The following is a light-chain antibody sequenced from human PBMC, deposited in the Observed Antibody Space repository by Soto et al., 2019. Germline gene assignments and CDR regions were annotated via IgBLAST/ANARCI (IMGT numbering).Light chain of an antibody. V-gene: IGKV3-15*01. Sequence: EAVLTQSPATLELSPGERATRSXRASHSVVRNLSWYQQRPGXAPRXXXDGXSKRAVGRPARFSGSGSETEVTLTSTCLQSADCAVYYLQQYKRGPQTFGQGTKVDI. J-gene: IGKJ1*01. CDR1: HSVVRN. CDR3: QQYKRGPQT. CDR2: GXS.